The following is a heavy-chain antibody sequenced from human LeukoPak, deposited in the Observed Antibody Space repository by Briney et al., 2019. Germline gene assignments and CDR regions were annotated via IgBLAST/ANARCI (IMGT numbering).Heavy chain of an antibody. D-gene: IGHD3-16*01. Sequence: GGSLRLSCAASGFTFSSYGMHWVRQAPGKGLEWVAFIRYDGSNKYYADSVKGRFTISRDNAKNSLSLQINSLRAEDTAVYYCARVGSIYYYYMDVWGKGTTVTVSS. CDR1: GFTFSSYG. J-gene: IGHJ6*03. CDR3: ARVGSIYYYYMDV. V-gene: IGHV3-30*02. CDR2: IRYDGSNK.